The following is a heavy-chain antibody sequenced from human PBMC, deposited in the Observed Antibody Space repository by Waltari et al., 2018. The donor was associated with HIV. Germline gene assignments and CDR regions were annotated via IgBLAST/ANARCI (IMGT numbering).Heavy chain of an antibody. CDR1: GFTLRNAW. Sequence: EVQLVESGGGFVKPGGSLRLSCAASGFTLRNAWMTWVRQAPGKGLEWVGRIKTKTDGGTTDYAAPVKGRFTSARDDSKNMLFLQMNSLKTDDTAVYFCTSGYSGYDCSYWGQGTLVTVSS. J-gene: IGHJ4*02. D-gene: IGHD5-12*01. V-gene: IGHV3-15*01. CDR3: TSGYSGYDCSY. CDR2: IKTKTDGGTT.